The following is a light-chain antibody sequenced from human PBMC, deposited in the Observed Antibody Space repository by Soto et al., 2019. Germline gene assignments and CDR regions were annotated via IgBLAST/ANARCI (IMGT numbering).Light chain of an antibody. Sequence: QSVLTQPAAVSWSPGQSITISCTGTSGDIGSYNYVSWFQHHPGKAPKLILFAVSDRPSGVSNRFSGSRSGNTASLTISGLQPEDEAIYYCSSYTRSTTPVFGTGTKVTVL. V-gene: IGLV2-14*01. CDR3: SSYTRSTTPV. CDR1: SGDIGSYNY. J-gene: IGLJ1*01. CDR2: AVS.